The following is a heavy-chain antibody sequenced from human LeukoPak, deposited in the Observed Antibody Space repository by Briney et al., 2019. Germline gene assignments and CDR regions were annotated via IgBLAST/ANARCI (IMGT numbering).Heavy chain of an antibody. CDR1: GYTFTGYY. J-gene: IGHJ4*02. CDR2: INPNSGGT. Sequence: ASVKVSCKASGYTFTGYYMHWVRQAPGQGLEWMGWINPNSGGTNYAQKFQGRVTMTRDTSISTAYMELSRLRSDDTAVYYCARRAPGYCSSTGCYPGDYWGQGTLVTVSS. CDR3: ARRAPGYCSSTGCYPGDY. D-gene: IGHD2-2*03. V-gene: IGHV1-2*02.